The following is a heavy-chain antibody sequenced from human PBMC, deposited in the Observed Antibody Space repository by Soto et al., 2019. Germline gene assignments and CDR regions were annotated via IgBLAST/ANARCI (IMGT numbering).Heavy chain of an antibody. CDR1: GGTFSSYA. V-gene: IGHV1-69*06. CDR2: IIPIFGTA. Sequence: QVQLVQSGAEVKKPGSSVKVSCKASGGTFSSYAISWVRQAPGQGLEWMGGIIPIFGTANYAQKFQGRVTIIADKSTSTAYMELSSLRSEDTAVYYCASHFRESSGSSPMYYWGQGTLVTVSS. D-gene: IGHD1-26*01. CDR3: ASHFRESSGSSPMYY. J-gene: IGHJ4*02.